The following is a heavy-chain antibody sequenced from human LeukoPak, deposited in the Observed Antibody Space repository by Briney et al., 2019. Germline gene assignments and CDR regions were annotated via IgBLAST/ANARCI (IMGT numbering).Heavy chain of an antibody. Sequence: PGGSLRLSCAASGFTVSSNYMSWVRQAPGKGLEWVSVIYSGGSTYYADSVKGRFTISRDNSKNTLYLQMNSLRAEDTAVYYCAKSRSSGLDASDIWGQGTMVTVSS. J-gene: IGHJ3*02. D-gene: IGHD3-22*01. CDR3: AKSRSSGLDASDI. CDR1: GFTVSSNY. V-gene: IGHV3-53*01. CDR2: IYSGGST.